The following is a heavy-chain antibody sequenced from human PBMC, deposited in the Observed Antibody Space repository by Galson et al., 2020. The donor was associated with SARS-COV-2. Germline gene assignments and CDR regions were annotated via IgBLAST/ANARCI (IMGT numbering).Heavy chain of an antibody. CDR2: ISYDGSNK. CDR3: AKDGMGYYDSSGYGDY. V-gene: IGHV3-30*18. CDR1: GFTFSSYG. J-gene: IGHJ4*02. D-gene: IGHD3-22*01. Sequence: TGGSLRLSCAASGFTFSSYGMHWVRQAPGKGLEWVAVISYDGSNKYYADSVKGRFTISRDNSKNTLYLQMNSLRAEDTAVYYCAKDGMGYYDSSGYGDYWGQGTLVTVSS.